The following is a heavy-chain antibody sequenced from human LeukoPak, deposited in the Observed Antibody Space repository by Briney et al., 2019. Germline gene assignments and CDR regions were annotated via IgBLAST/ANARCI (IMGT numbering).Heavy chain of an antibody. Sequence: PGGSLRLSCAASGSTFDDYAMHWVRQAPGKGLEWVSGISWNSGSIGYADSVKGRFTISRDNAKNSLYLQMNSLRAEDTALYYCAKDRRIAAAGTEAFDIWGQGTMVTVSS. V-gene: IGHV3-9*01. CDR3: AKDRRIAAAGTEAFDI. J-gene: IGHJ3*02. CDR2: ISWNSGSI. D-gene: IGHD6-13*01. CDR1: GSTFDDYA.